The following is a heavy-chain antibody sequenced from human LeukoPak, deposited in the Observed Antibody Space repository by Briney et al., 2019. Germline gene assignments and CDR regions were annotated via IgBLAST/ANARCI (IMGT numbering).Heavy chain of an antibody. CDR3: ARITFVVEGYGMDV. Sequence: PSETLSLTCTVSGGSISSYYWSWIRQPPGKGLEWIGYIYYSGSTNYNPSLKSRVTISVDTFKNQFSLKLSSVTAADTAVYYCARITFVVEGYGMDVWGQGTTVTVSS. CDR1: GGSISSYY. V-gene: IGHV4-59*08. D-gene: IGHD2-21*01. J-gene: IGHJ6*02. CDR2: IYYSGST.